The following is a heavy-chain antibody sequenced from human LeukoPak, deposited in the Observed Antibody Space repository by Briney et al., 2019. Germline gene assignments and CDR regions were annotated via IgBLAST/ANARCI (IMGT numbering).Heavy chain of an antibody. Sequence: SDTLSLTCALYGGSFSDYYWSWIRQPPGKELTGIGYIYCSGSTNYNPSLKRRVTISVNTSKNQFSLKLSSVTAAYRAVYVFARVGYYYDSGSYYRNWFSPCGQRTLVAVSS. J-gene: IGHJ5*02. CDR3: ARVGYYYDSGSYYRNWFSP. V-gene: IGHV4-59*07. CDR1: GGSFSDYY. D-gene: IGHD3-10*01. CDR2: IYCSGST.